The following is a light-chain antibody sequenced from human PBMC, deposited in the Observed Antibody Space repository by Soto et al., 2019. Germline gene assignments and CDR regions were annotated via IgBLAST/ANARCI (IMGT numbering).Light chain of an antibody. CDR1: QGIRND. J-gene: IGKJ5*01. CDR2: DAS. Sequence: IQMTQSPSSLSASVGDRVTITCRASQGIRNDLGWYQQKPGKAPKLLIYDASNLEVGVPSRFSGGGSGTDFTLTISSLQPEDVATYYCQQYENLPITFGQGTRLEIK. V-gene: IGKV1-33*01. CDR3: QQYENLPIT.